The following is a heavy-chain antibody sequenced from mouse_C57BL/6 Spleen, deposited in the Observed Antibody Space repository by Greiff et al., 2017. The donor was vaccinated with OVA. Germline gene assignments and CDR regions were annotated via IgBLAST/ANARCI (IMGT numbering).Heavy chain of an antibody. Sequence: EVQLQESGPELVKPGASVKIPCKASGYTFSDYNMDWVKQSHGKSLEWIGDINPNNGGTIYNQKFKGKATLTVDKSSSTAYMELRSLTSEDTAVYYCARGSYDYDRYYAMDDWGQGTSVTVSS. J-gene: IGHJ4*01. D-gene: IGHD2-4*01. CDR1: GYTFSDYN. CDR3: ARGSYDYDRYYAMDD. V-gene: IGHV1-18*01. CDR2: INPNNGGT.